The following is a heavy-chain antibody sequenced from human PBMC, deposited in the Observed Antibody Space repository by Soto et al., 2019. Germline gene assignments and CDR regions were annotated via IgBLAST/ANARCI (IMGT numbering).Heavy chain of an antibody. CDR2: IDPSDSYT. J-gene: IGHJ6*02. Sequence: PGESLKISCNGSGYSFTSYWISWVRQMPGKGLEWMGRIDPSDSYTNYSPSFQGHVTISADKSISTAYLQWSSLKASDTAMYYCARTYPNYYYYGMDVWGQGTTVTVSS. V-gene: IGHV5-10-1*01. CDR1: GYSFTSYW. CDR3: ARTYPNYYYYGMDV.